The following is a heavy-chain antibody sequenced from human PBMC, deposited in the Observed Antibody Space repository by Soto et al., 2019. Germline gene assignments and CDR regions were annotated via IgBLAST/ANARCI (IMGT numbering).Heavy chain of an antibody. CDR1: GYSFTSYW. J-gene: IGHJ6*02. D-gene: IGHD3-10*01. V-gene: IGHV5-51*03. Sequence: EVQLVQSGAEVKKPGESLKISCKGSGYSFTSYWIGWVRQMPGKGLEGMGIIYPGDSDTRYSPSFQGQVTISADKSISTAYLQWSGLKASDTAMYYCARAMIRGNNYYGMDVWGQGTTVTVSS. CDR3: ARAMIRGNNYYGMDV. CDR2: IYPGDSDT.